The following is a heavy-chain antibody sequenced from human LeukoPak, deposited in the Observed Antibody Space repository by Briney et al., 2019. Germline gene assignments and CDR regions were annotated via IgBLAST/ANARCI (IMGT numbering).Heavy chain of an antibody. CDR3: AKLVGTGTTPTDY. J-gene: IGHJ4*02. CDR1: GYTFTGYY. Sequence: ASVKVSCKASGYTFTGYYMHWVRQAPGQGLEWMGWINPNSGGTNYAQKFQGRVTMTRDTSISTAYMELSRLRSDDTAIYYCAKLVGTGTTPTDYWGQGTLVTVSS. V-gene: IGHV1-2*02. CDR2: INPNSGGT. D-gene: IGHD1-1*01.